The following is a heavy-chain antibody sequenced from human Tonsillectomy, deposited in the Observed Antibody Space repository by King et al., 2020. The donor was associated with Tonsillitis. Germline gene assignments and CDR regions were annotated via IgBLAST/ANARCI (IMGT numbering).Heavy chain of an antibody. D-gene: IGHD1-26*01. Sequence: VQLVESGGGVVQPGGSLRLSCAASGFTFDTYGMHWVRQAPGKGLEWVTFIRYDGSKKYYADSVKGRLTISRDNSKNTLYLQMNSLRTEDTAVYHCAKHSSEFPFGIWGQGTMVTVSS. V-gene: IGHV3-30*02. J-gene: IGHJ3*02. CDR2: IRYDGSKK. CDR1: GFTFDTYG. CDR3: AKHSSEFPFGI.